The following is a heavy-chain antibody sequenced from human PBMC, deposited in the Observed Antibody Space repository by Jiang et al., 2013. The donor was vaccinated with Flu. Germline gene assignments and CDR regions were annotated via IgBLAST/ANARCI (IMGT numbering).Heavy chain of an antibody. CDR1: GFTFSSYG. J-gene: IGHJ4*02. V-gene: IGHV3-33*01. CDR2: IWYDGSNK. CDR3: AREVSSDYGDYDNDY. D-gene: IGHD4-17*01. Sequence: VQLVESGGGVVQPGRSLRLSCAASGFTFSSYGMHWVRQAPGKGLEWVAVIWYDGSNKYYADSVKGRFTISRDNSKNTLYLQMNSLRAEDTAVYYCAREVSSDYGDYDNDYWGQGTLVTVSS.